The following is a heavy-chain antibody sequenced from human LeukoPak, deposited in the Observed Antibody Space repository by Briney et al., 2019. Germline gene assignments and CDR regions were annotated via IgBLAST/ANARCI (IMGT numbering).Heavy chain of an antibody. Sequence: GGSLRLSCAASGFTFSSFAMNWVRQAPGKGLEWLSYISVGIGTIYYADSVKGRFTISRDNAKNSLYLQMNSPRAEDTAVYYCARGRFSKSSNCFDPWGQGPLVTVSS. D-gene: IGHD3-16*01. J-gene: IGHJ5*02. V-gene: IGHV3-48*01. CDR3: ARGRFSKSSNCFDP. CDR2: ISVGIGTI. CDR1: GFTFSSFA.